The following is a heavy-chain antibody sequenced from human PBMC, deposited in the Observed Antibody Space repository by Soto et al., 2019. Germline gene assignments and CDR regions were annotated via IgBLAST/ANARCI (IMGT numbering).Heavy chain of an antibody. V-gene: IGHV4-31*03. J-gene: IGHJ4*02. Sequence: QVQLQESGPGLVKPSQTLSLTCTVSGGSISSGGYYWSWIRQHPGKGLAWIGYIYYSGSTYYNPSLKSRVTISVDTSKNQFSLKLSSVTAADTAVYYCARDGYCSGGSCYSGFDYWGQGTLVTVSS. CDR2: IYYSGST. CDR1: GGSISSGGYY. D-gene: IGHD2-15*01. CDR3: ARDGYCSGGSCYSGFDY.